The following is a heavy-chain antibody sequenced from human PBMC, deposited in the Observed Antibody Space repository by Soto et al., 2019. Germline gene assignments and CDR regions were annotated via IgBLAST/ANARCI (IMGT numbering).Heavy chain of an antibody. Sequence: PSETLSLTCAVYGGSFSGYYWSWIRQPPGKGLEWIGEINHSGSTNYNPSLKSRVTISVDTSKNQCSLKLSSVTAADTAVYYCARRTPFEYSSSSYFDYWGQGTLVTVSS. CDR3: ARRTPFEYSSSSYFDY. D-gene: IGHD6-6*01. J-gene: IGHJ4*02. V-gene: IGHV4-34*01. CDR2: INHSGST. CDR1: GGSFSGYY.